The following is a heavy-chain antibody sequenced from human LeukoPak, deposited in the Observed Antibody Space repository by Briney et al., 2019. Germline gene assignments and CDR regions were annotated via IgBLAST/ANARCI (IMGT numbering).Heavy chain of an antibody. J-gene: IGHJ4*02. V-gene: IGHV3-53*01. CDR2: VYRSGGT. CDR3: RICGGDCSLIDY. D-gene: IGHD2-21*02. CDR1: GFTXSSNY. Sequence: SLXLXXAXSGFTXSSNYMSWVRQAPGKGLEWVSVVYRSGGTNYADSVKGRFTISRDNSKNTMYLQMNSLRAEDTAVYYCRICGGDCSLIDYWGQGTLATVSS.